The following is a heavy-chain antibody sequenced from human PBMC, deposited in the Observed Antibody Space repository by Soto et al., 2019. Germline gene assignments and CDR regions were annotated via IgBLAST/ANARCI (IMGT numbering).Heavy chain of an antibody. D-gene: IGHD1-26*01. CDR2: IYYSGTT. Sequence: QVQLQESGPGLVKPSDTLSLTCAVSGYSISSSNWWGWIRQPPGKGLEWIGYIYYSGTTYYNPSLKSXXTXSXXTSKNQFSLKLTSVTAVDAAVYYCARREIHCPIDYWGQGTLVTVSS. CDR3: ARREIHCPIDY. J-gene: IGHJ4*02. CDR1: GYSISSSNW. V-gene: IGHV4-28*01.